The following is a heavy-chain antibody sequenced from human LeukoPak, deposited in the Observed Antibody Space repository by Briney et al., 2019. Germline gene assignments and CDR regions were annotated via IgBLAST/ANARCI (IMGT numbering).Heavy chain of an antibody. J-gene: IGHJ4*02. CDR1: AFIFSGHW. CDR2: IKEDGSER. D-gene: IGHD1-26*01. V-gene: IGHV3-7*03. CDR3: AREILRDGSYLIED. Sequence: GGSLRLSCEGSAFIFSGHWMNWVRQTPGKGLEWVASIKEDGSERQYVDSVKGRFSISRDNTKGSLFLQLNSLRAEDTAVYYCAREILRDGSYLIEDWGQGILVTVSS.